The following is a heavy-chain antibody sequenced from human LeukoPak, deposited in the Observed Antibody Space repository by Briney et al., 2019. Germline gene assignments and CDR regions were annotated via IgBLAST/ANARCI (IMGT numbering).Heavy chain of an antibody. V-gene: IGHV4-30-4*01. D-gene: IGHD5/OR15-5a*01. CDR3: ARGLISVSYFDY. Sequence: SETLSLTCTVSGDSISSGDYYWSWLRQPPGKGLEWIGYISYSGSTYYDPSLKSRLTISVDTSKNQFSLRLSPVTAADTAVYYCARGLISVSYFDYWGQGTLVTVSS. CDR2: ISYSGST. J-gene: IGHJ4*02. CDR1: GDSISSGDYY.